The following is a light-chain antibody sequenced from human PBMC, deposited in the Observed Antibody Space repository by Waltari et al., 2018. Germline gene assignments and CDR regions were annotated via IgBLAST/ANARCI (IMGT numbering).Light chain of an antibody. Sequence: QSALTQPPSVSGSPGQSVTISCTGTSSDVGSYNRVSWYQQPPGTAPKLVIYEVRNRPEGVPDRLSGSWCGNTAALTISGLQAEDEADYYCSSYTSSSAWVFGGGTKLTVL. CDR3: SSYTSSSAWV. CDR1: SSDVGSYNR. J-gene: IGLJ3*02. CDR2: EVR. V-gene: IGLV2-18*02.